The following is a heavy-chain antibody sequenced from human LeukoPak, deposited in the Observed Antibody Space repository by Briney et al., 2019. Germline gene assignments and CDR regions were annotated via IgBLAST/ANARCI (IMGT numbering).Heavy chain of an antibody. J-gene: IGHJ4*02. CDR1: GFTFSSYA. D-gene: IGHD6-13*01. CDR3: ARALRPFSPALHSIAAAAKIDY. Sequence: GGSLRLSCAASGFTFSSYAMPWVRQAPGKGLEYVSAISSNGGSTYYANSVKGGFTISRDNSKNTLYLQMNSLRAEDTAVYYCARALRPFSPALHSIAAAAKIDYWGQGTLVTVSS. CDR2: ISSNGGST. V-gene: IGHV3-64*01.